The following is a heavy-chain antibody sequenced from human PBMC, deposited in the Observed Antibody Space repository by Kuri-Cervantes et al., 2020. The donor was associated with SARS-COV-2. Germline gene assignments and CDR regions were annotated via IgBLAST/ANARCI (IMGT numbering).Heavy chain of an antibody. CDR2: INPNSGGT. D-gene: IGHD6-19*01. J-gene: IGHJ4*02. CDR3: ARAYRGSSGSNRGYFDY. CDR1: GYTLTELS. Sequence: ASVKVSCKVSGYTLTELSMHWVRQAPGQGLEWMGWINPNSGGTNYAQKFQGRVTMTRDTSISTAYMELSRLRSDDTAVYYCARAYRGSSGSNRGYFDYWGQGTLVTVSS. V-gene: IGHV1-2*02.